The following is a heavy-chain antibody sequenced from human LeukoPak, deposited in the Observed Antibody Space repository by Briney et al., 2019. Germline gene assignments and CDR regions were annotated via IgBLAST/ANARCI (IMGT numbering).Heavy chain of an antibody. J-gene: IGHJ4*02. CDR3: ARDMGDGGYYDSSGSYDY. Sequence: ASVKVSCEASGYTFTSYYMHWVRQAPGQGLEWMGIINPSGGNTSYAQKSQGRVTMTRDTSTSTVYMELSSLRSEDTAVYYCARDMGDGGYYDSSGSYDYWGQGTLVTVSS. CDR1: GYTFTSYY. V-gene: IGHV1-46*01. D-gene: IGHD3-22*01. CDR2: INPSGGNT.